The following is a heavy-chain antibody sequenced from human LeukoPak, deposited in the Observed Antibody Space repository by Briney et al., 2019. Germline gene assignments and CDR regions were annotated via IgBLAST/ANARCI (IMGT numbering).Heavy chain of an antibody. CDR3: ARVYSSYYYFDS. J-gene: IGHJ4*02. V-gene: IGHV4-4*07. CDR2: VYTSGSS. Sequence: SETLSLTCTVSGGSISGYCWSWLRQPAGKGLEWIGRVYTSGSSKNNPSLKSRVTMSVDTTKNQFSLKLSSVTAADTAVYYCARVYSSYYYFDSWGQGTLVTVSS. D-gene: IGHD6-19*01. CDR1: GGSISGYC.